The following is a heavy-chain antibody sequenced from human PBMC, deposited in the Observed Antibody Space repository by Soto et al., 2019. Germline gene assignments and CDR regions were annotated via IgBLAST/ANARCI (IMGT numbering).Heavy chain of an antibody. CDR3: ARGRVVLTIFGVVIIPPYYYGMDV. D-gene: IGHD3-3*01. CDR1: GFTFSSYA. V-gene: IGHV3-30*14. Sequence: VQLLESGGGLVQPGGSLRLSCAASGFTFSSYAMHWVRQAPGKGLEWVAVISYDGSNKYYADSVKGRFTISRDNSKNSLYLKMNSLRAEDTAVYYYARGRVVLTIFGVVIIPPYYYGMDVWGQGTTVTVSS. CDR2: ISYDGSNK. J-gene: IGHJ6*02.